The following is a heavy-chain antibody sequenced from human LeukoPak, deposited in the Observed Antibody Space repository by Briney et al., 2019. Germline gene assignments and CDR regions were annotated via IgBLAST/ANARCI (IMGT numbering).Heavy chain of an antibody. CDR1: GGSISSSNW. CDR3: ASDRYLGAFDI. J-gene: IGHJ3*02. D-gene: IGHD1-1*01. CDR2: IYHSGST. Sequence: RASETLSLTCAVSGGSISSSNWWSWVRQPPGKGLEWIGEIYHSGSTNYNPSLKSRVTISVDKSKNQFSLKLSSVTAADTAVYYCASDRYLGAFDIWGQGTMVTVSS. V-gene: IGHV4-4*02.